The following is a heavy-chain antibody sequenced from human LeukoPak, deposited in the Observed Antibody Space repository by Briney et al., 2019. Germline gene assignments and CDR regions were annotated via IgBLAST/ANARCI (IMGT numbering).Heavy chain of an antibody. CDR3: TTRTKYWFDP. D-gene: IGHD1/OR15-1a*01. J-gene: IGHJ5*02. V-gene: IGHV3-21*04. CDR2: ISSSSSYI. Sequence: PGGSLRLSCAASGFTFSSYGMHWVRQAPGKGLEWVSSISSSSSYIYYADSVKGRFTISRDNAKNSLYLQMNSLKTEDTAVYYCTTRTKYWFDPWGQGTLVTVSS. CDR1: GFTFSSYG.